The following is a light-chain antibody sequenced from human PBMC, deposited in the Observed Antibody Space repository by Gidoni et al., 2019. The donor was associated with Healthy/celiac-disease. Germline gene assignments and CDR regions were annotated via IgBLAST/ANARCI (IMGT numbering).Light chain of an antibody. CDR2: SNN. V-gene: IGLV1-44*01. CDR1: SSNIGSNT. CDR3: AAWDDSLNGLWV. Sequence: QSVLTQPPSASGTPGQRVTISCSGSSSNIGSNTVNWYQQLPGTAPKLLIYSNNQRPSGVPDRFSGSKSGTSASPAISGLQSEDEADYYCAAWDDSLNGLWVFGGGTKLTV. J-gene: IGLJ3*02.